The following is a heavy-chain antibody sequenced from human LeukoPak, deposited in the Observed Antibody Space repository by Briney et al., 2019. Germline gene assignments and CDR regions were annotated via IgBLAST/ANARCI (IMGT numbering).Heavy chain of an antibody. V-gene: IGHV1-2*02. Sequence: ASVKVSCKASGYTFTGDNMHWVRQAPGQGLEWMGWINPNSGGTNYAQKFQGRVTMTRDTSISTAYMELSRLRSDDTAVYYCARVVYYYDSGSDAFDIWGQGTMVTVSS. CDR2: INPNSGGT. D-gene: IGHD3-10*01. CDR1: GYTFTGDN. J-gene: IGHJ3*02. CDR3: ARVVYYYDSGSDAFDI.